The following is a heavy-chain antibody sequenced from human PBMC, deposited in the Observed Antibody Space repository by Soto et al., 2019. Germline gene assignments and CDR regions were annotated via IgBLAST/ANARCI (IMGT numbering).Heavy chain of an antibody. Sequence: GASVKVSCKASGYTFTGYYMHWVRQAPGQGLEWMGWINPNSGGTNYAQKFQGWVTMTRDTSISTAYMELSRLRSDDTAVHYCARGVAARYYYYYGMDVWGQGTTVTVSS. D-gene: IGHD6-6*01. CDR1: GYTFTGYY. CDR2: INPNSGGT. V-gene: IGHV1-2*04. CDR3: ARGVAARYYYYYGMDV. J-gene: IGHJ6*02.